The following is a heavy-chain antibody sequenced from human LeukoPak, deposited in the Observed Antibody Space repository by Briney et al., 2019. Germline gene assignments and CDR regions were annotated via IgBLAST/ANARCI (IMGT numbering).Heavy chain of an antibody. CDR2: IKQDGSEK. V-gene: IGHV3-7*01. CDR1: GFTFSSYW. J-gene: IGHJ6*03. Sequence: GGSLRLSCAASGFTFSSYWMSWVRQAPGKGLEWVANIKQDGSEKYYVDSVKGRFTISRDNAKNSLYLQMNSLRAGDTAVYYCARDSSSWRYYYYYYYMDVWGKGTTVTVSS. CDR3: ARDSSSWRYYYYYYYMDV. D-gene: IGHD6-13*01.